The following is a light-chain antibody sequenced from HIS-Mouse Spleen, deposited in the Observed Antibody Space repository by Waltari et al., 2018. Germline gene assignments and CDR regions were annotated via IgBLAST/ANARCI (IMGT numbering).Light chain of an antibody. CDR1: SRDVGSYNL. CDR2: EGS. V-gene: IGLV2-23*03. J-gene: IGLJ7*01. CDR3: CSYAGSSTFAV. Sequence: QSALTQPASVSGSPGQSITISCTGTSRDVGSYNLVSWYQQPPGKAPKLMIYEGSKRPSGVSNRFSGSKSGNTASLTISGLQAEDEADYYCCSYAGSSTFAVFGGGTQLTVL.